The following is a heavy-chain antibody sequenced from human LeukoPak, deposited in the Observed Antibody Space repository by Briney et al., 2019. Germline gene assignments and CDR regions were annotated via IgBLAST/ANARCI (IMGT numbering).Heavy chain of an antibody. V-gene: IGHV4-4*02. Sequence: ASETLSLTCAVSGGSISSGNWWSWVRQPPGKGLEWIGEIYHSGSTNYNPSLKSRVTISVDKSKNQFSLKLNSVTAADTAVYYCAREGEAARLKYWGQGTLVTVSS. CDR1: GGSISSGNW. J-gene: IGHJ4*02. CDR3: AREGEAARLKY. D-gene: IGHD2-15*01. CDR2: IYHSGST.